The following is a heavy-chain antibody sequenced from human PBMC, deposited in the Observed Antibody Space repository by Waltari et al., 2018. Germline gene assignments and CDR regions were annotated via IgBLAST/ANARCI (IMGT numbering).Heavy chain of an antibody. CDR1: GGSFSGYY. Sequence: QVQLQQWGAGLLKPSETLSLTCAVYGGSFSGYYCRWIRQPPGTGLEWIGERKHSGSTNYHPSLTSRVTISVDTSKNQFSLKRSSVTAAETAVYYGAGSGYVQWLVRVSAFDIWGQGTMVTVSS. CDR3: AGSGYVQWLVRVSAFDI. J-gene: IGHJ3*02. CDR2: RKHSGST. V-gene: IGHV4-34*01. D-gene: IGHD6-19*01.